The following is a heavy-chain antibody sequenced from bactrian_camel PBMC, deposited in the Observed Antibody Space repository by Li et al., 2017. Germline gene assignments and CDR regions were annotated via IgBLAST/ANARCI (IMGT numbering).Heavy chain of an antibody. CDR3: AADPRSPHFTSFARLAPYAFIY. Sequence: HVQLVESGGGLVQSGGSLRLSCAASGFTFSKYGMAWVRQAPGKGLEWVAGSYGDRTLYADSVKGRFTISRDNAKNTLYLQMNSLKPEDTAMYYCAADPRSPHFTSFARLAPYAFIYWGQGTQVTVS. V-gene: IGHV3S9*01. J-gene: IGHJ4*01. CDR1: GFTFSKYG. D-gene: IGHD2*01. CDR2: SYGDRT.